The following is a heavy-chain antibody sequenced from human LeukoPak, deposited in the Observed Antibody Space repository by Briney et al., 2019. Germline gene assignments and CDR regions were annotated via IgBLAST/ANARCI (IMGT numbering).Heavy chain of an antibody. D-gene: IGHD6-19*01. CDR2: IHYSGST. CDR3: ARLGGWYDY. Sequence: SETLSLTCTVSGGSISSSSYYWGWIRQPPGKGLEWIGNIHYSGSTYDNPSLKSRVTISVDTSKNQFSLKLSSVTAADTAVYYCARLGGWYDYWGQGTLVTVSS. J-gene: IGHJ4*02. V-gene: IGHV4-39*01. CDR1: GGSISSSSYY.